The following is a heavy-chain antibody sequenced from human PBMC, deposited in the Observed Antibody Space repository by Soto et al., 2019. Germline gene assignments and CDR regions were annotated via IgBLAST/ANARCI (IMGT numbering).Heavy chain of an antibody. Sequence: PGGSLRLSCAASGFTFSNYWMSWVRQAPGKGLEWVANIKQDGSEKYYVDSVKGRFTISRDNAKNSLFLQMNSLRAEDTAVYYCASRRGSNPPDWFDPWGQGTLVTVSS. V-gene: IGHV3-7*05. CDR1: GFTFSNYW. CDR3: ASRRGSNPPDWFDP. CDR2: IKQDGSEK. J-gene: IGHJ5*02. D-gene: IGHD3-10*01.